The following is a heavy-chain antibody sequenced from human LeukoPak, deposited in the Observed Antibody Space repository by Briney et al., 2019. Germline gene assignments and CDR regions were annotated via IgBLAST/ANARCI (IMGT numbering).Heavy chain of an antibody. V-gene: IGHV4-34*01. CDR3: ARGYYSFDP. CDR2: INHSGST. CDR1: GGSFSGYY. D-gene: IGHD3-10*01. Sequence: SETLSLTCAVYGGSFSGYYWSWIRQPPGKGLEWIGEINHSGSTNYNPSLKSRVTISVDTSKNQFSLKLSSVTAADTAVYYCARGYYSFDPWGQGTLVTVSS. J-gene: IGHJ5*02.